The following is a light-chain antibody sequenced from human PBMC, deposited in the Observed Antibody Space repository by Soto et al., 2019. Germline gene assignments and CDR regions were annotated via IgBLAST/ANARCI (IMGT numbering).Light chain of an antibody. J-gene: IGKJ4*01. Sequence: VMAQAAATQSVSPGEGATLSCRATESINQNLAWYQQKPGQAPRLLIHGASYRATGIPDRFSGRGSGTEFTLAISRLQSEDFAVYYCQQYNTWPLTFGGGTIVDIK. V-gene: IGKV3-15*01. CDR2: GAS. CDR1: ESINQN. CDR3: QQYNTWPLT.